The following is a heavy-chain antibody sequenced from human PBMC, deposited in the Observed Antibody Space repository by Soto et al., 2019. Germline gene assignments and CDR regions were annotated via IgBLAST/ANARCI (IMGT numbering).Heavy chain of an antibody. J-gene: IGHJ6*02. CDR1: GGSISSGGYY. CDR3: ARDFPLSRTRSVNYYGMDF. Sequence: SESLSLTCTVSGGSISSGGYYWSWIRQHPGKGLEWIGYIYYSGSTYYNPSLKSRVTISVDTSKNQFSLKLSSVTAADTAVYYCARDFPLSRTRSVNYYGMDFWGQGTTVTVSS. CDR2: IYYSGST. D-gene: IGHD1-7*01. V-gene: IGHV4-31*03.